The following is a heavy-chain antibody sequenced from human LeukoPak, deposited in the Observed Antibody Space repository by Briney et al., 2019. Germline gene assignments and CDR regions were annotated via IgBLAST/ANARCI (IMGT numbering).Heavy chain of an antibody. Sequence: GGSLRLSCAASGFTFSSYSMNWVRQAPGKGLEWVSSISSSSAYIYYADSVKGRFTISRDNAKNSVYLQMNSLRAEDTAVYYCARVEDAAAFNPWGQGTLDAVSS. CDR2: ISSSSAYI. V-gene: IGHV3-21*01. CDR1: GFTFSSYS. CDR3: ARVEDAAAFNP. D-gene: IGHD6-13*01. J-gene: IGHJ5*02.